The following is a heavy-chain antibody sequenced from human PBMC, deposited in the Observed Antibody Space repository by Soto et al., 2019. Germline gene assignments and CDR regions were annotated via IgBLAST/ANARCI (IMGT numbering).Heavy chain of an antibody. CDR1: GYTFTSYD. J-gene: IGHJ6*02. D-gene: IGHD3-10*01. Sequence: ASVKVSCKASGYTFTSYDINWVRQATGQGLEWMGWMNPNSGNTGYAQKFQGRVTMTRNTSISTAYMELSSLRSEDTAVYYCARFIFTMVRGVIHYNPNYYYGMDVWGQGTTVTVS. V-gene: IGHV1-8*01. CDR2: MNPNSGNT. CDR3: ARFIFTMVRGVIHYNPNYYYGMDV.